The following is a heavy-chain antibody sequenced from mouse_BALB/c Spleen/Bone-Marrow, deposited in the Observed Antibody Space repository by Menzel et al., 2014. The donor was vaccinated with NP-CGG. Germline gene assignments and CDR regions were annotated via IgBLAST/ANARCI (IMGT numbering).Heavy chain of an antibody. J-gene: IGHJ3*01. CDR2: IDPTNGNT. V-gene: IGHV14-3*02. D-gene: IGHD2-2*01. Sequence: EVQVVESGAELVKPGDSVKLSCTASGFNIKDTYXHWVXQRPXXGXXWTXRIDPTNGNTKYDPKFQGKATITADTSSNTAYLQLSSLTSEDSAVYYWARWLPLAYWGQGTLVTVSA. CDR3: ARWLPLAY. CDR1: GFNIKDTY.